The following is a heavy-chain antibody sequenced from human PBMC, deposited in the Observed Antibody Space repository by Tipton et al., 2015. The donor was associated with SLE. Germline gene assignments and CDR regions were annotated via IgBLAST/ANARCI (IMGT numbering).Heavy chain of an antibody. V-gene: IGHV4-59*11. Sequence: TLSLTCTVSGGSISSHYWSWIRQPPGKGLEQIGYISDSGSTSYNPSLKSRVTMSVDTSKSQFSLKLTSMTAADTAVYYCASLWFRESYFDSWGQGTLVTVSS. CDR2: ISDSGST. D-gene: IGHD3-10*01. J-gene: IGHJ4*02. CDR1: GGSISSHY. CDR3: ASLWFRESYFDS.